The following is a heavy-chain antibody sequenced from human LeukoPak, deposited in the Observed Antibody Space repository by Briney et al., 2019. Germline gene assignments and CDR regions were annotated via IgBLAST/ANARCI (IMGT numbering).Heavy chain of an antibody. CDR1: GFTFSSYA. Sequence: GGSLRLSCAASGFTFSSYAMHWVRQAPGKGLEYVSAISSNGGSTYYANSVKGRFTISRDNSKNTLYLQMGSLRAEDMAVYYCARFPRGYFDYWGQGTLVTVSS. CDR2: ISSNGGST. J-gene: IGHJ4*02. CDR3: ARFPRGYFDY. V-gene: IGHV3-64*01. D-gene: IGHD3-10*01.